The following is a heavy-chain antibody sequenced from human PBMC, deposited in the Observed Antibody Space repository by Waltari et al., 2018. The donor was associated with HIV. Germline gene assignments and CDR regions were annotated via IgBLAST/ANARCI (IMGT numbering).Heavy chain of an antibody. D-gene: IGHD2-21*01. CDR2: ISPHNGGT. V-gene: IGHV1-2*02. CDR3: ARPIVGTHYGMDV. J-gene: IGHJ6*02. CDR1: GSSLLCYC. Sequence: QVALVQSGAAVTKPGASVRVSCRASGSSLLCYCLHWVRQAHGQGLEWVGWISPHNGGTNNAPKFRGRVTTTRDTAYNTAYLDLTRVTSGDTAFYYCARPIVGTHYGMDVWGQGTAVTVFS.